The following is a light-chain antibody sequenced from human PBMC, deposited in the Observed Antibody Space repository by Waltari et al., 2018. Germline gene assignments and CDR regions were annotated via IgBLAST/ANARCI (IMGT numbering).Light chain of an antibody. Sequence: QSALTQPPSASGSPGQSVTISCTGTSSDVGGYNFVSWYQHHPGKAPRLIIYEVSERPSGVPGRCSGSKSGNTASLTVSGLQAEDEADYYCSSYVANNNPVFGGGTKLTVL. V-gene: IGLV2-8*01. J-gene: IGLJ2*01. CDR1: SSDVGGYNF. CDR3: SSYVANNNPV. CDR2: EVS.